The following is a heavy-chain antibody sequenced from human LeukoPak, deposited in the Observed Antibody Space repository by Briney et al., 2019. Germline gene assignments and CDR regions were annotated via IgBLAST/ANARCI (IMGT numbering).Heavy chain of an antibody. Sequence: PGGSLRLSCAASGFTFDDYGMSWVRQAPGKGLEWVSGINWNGGSTGYADSVKGRFTMSRDNAKKSLYLQMNSLRAEDTAVYYCARAKFDSSGYYYRGFDIWGQGTMVTVCS. V-gene: IGHV3-20*04. CDR2: INWNGGST. D-gene: IGHD3-22*01. CDR3: ARAKFDSSGYYYRGFDI. CDR1: GFTFDDYG. J-gene: IGHJ3*02.